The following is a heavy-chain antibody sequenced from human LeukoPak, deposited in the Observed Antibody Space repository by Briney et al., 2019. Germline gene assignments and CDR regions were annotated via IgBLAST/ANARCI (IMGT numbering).Heavy chain of an antibody. CDR3: AKISVRRAAAGFDY. V-gene: IGHV3-9*01. Sequence: GGSLRLSCAASGFTFDDYAMHWVRQAPGKGLEWVSGISWNSGSIRYADSVKGRFTISRDNSKNSLYLQMNSLRAEDTAFYYCAKISVRRAAAGFDYWGQGTLVTVSS. CDR2: ISWNSGSI. J-gene: IGHJ4*02. CDR1: GFTFDDYA. D-gene: IGHD6-13*01.